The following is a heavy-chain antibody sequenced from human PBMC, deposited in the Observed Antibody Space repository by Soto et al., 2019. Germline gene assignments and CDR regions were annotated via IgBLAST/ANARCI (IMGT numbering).Heavy chain of an antibody. J-gene: IGHJ6*02. D-gene: IGHD5-18*01. V-gene: IGHV1-69*01. CDR3: ASWGSSYGEACMDV. CDR1: GGTFSSYA. CDR2: IIPIFGTA. Sequence: QVQMVQSGAEVKKPGSSVKVSCKASGGTFSSYAISWVRQAPGQGLEWMGGIIPIFGTANYAQKFQGRVTITADESTSKAYRGLSSLRSEDTAVYYCASWGSSYGEACMDVWGQGPTFTVSS.